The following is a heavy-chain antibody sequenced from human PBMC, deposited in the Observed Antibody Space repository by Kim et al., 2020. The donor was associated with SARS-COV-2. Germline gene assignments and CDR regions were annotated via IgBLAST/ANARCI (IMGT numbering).Heavy chain of an antibody. D-gene: IGHD1-26*01. J-gene: IGHJ6*02. Sequence: ASVKVSCKASGYTFTSYYMHWVRQAPGQGLEWMGIINPSGGSTSYAQKYQGRVTMTRDTSTSTVYMELSSLRSEDTAVYYCARGFGELRHYYYGMDVWGQGTTVTVSS. CDR2: INPSGGST. V-gene: IGHV1-46*01. CDR1: GYTFTSYY. CDR3: ARGFGELRHYYYGMDV.